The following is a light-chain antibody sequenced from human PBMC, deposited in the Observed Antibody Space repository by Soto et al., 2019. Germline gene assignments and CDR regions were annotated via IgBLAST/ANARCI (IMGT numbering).Light chain of an antibody. CDR2: DAS. CDR1: QSVSSY. CDR3: QQRSNWPLFT. J-gene: IGKJ3*01. V-gene: IGKV3-11*01. Sequence: EIVLTQSPATLSLSPGERATLSCRASQSVSSYLAWYQQKPGQAPRLLIYDASNRATGIPARFSGSGSGTDFTLTISSLAPEDFAVYYCQQRSNWPLFTFGRGTKVDIK.